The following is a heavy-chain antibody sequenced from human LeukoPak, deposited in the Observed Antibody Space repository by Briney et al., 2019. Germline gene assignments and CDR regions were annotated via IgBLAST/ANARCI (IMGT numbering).Heavy chain of an antibody. J-gene: IGHJ3*02. CDR3: ARDHGGNSDAFDI. D-gene: IGHD4-23*01. CDR2: IKQDGSEK. Sequence: GGSLRLSCAASGITFSSYWMSWVRQAPGKGLEWVANIKQDGSEKYYVDSVKGRFTISRDNAKNSLYLQMNSLRAEDTAVYYCARDHGGNSDAFDIWGQGTMVTVSS. CDR1: GITFSSYW. V-gene: IGHV3-7*01.